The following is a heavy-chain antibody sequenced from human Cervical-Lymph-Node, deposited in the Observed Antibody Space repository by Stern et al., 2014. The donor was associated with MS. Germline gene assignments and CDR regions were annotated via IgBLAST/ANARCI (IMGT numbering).Heavy chain of an antibody. CDR1: GFTFSSHW. Sequence: EVQLGESGGGLVQPGGSLRLSCAASGFTFSSHWMHWVRQAPGKGLVWVARSNSDGSRTNYAVSVRGRFTISRDNAKNTLYLQMNGLTADDTAVYFCARRERSSSYFDYWGQGTLVTVSS. CDR2: SNSDGSRT. CDR3: ARRERSSSYFDY. J-gene: IGHJ4*02. D-gene: IGHD6-6*01. V-gene: IGHV3-74*02.